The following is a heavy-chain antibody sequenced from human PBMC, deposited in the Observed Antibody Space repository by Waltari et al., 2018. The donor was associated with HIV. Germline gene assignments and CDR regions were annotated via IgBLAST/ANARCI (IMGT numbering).Heavy chain of an antibody. CDR1: CFTFSTSA. V-gene: IGHV3-23*01. Sequence: EVQLLESGGGLVQPVESLRLSCAASCFTFSTSALPWFRQAPGKGLEWVSAISGSGGSTYYADSVKGRFTISRDNSKNTLYLQMNSLRAEDTAVYYCAKDLFRGMDVWGQGTTVTVSS. CDR3: AKDLFRGMDV. D-gene: IGHD2-21*01. J-gene: IGHJ6*02. CDR2: ISGSGGST.